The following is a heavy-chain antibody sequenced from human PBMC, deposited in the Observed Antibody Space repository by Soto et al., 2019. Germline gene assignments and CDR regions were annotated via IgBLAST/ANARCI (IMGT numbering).Heavy chain of an antibody. CDR1: GYSFTSYW. J-gene: IGHJ6*02. D-gene: IGHD2-2*01. V-gene: IGHV5-51*01. Sequence: PGESLKISCKGSGYSFTSYWIGWVRQMPGKGLEWMGIIYPGDSDTRYSPSFQGQVTTSADKSISTAYLQWSSLKASDTAMYYCARQAVVVPAYYYYYGMDVWGQGTTVTVSS. CDR2: IYPGDSDT. CDR3: ARQAVVVPAYYYYYGMDV.